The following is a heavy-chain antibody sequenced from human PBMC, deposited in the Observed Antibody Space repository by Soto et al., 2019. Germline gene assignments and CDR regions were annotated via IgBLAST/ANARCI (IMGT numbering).Heavy chain of an antibody. CDR2: IYYSGST. Sequence: SETLSLTCTVSGGSISSYYWSWIRQPPGKGLEWIGYIYYSGSTNYNPSLKSRVTISVDTSKNQFSLKLSSVTAADTAVYYCARVIAAAGTDWFDPWGQGTLVTVSS. V-gene: IGHV4-59*12. CDR3: ARVIAAAGTDWFDP. CDR1: GGSISSYY. J-gene: IGHJ5*02. D-gene: IGHD6-13*01.